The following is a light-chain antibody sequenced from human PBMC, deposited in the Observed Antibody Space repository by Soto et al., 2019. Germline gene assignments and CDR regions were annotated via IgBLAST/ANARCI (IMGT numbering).Light chain of an antibody. CDR1: SSNIGSNT. CDR3: AAWDDSLNGFYV. CDR2: SNN. V-gene: IGLV1-44*01. J-gene: IGLJ1*01. Sequence: QSVLTQPPSASGTPGQRVTISCSGSSSNIGSNTVNWYQQLPGTAPKLLIYSNNQRPSGVPDRFSGSKSGTSASLAISGLQSEDEDDYYCAAWDDSLNGFYVFGNGTEVTV.